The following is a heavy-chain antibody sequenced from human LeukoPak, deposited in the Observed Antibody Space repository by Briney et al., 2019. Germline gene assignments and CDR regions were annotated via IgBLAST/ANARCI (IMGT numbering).Heavy chain of an antibody. D-gene: IGHD3-10*01. CDR1: GFTFSSYW. Sequence: GGSLRLSCAASGFTFSSYWMSWVRQAPGKGLEWVANIKQDGSEKYYVDSVKGRFTISRDNAKNSLYLQMNSLRAEDTAVYYCARDQGLGFGELYTFDYWGQGTLVTVSS. CDR3: ARDQGLGFGELYTFDY. J-gene: IGHJ4*02. V-gene: IGHV3-7*01. CDR2: IKQDGSEK.